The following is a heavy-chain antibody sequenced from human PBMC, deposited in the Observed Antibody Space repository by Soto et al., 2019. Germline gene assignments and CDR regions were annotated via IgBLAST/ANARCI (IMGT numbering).Heavy chain of an antibody. D-gene: IGHD4-17*01. CDR2: IKQDGSEK. Sequence: EVQLVESGGGLVQPGGSLRLSCAASGFTFSSYWMSWVRQAPGKGLEWVANIKQDGSEKYYVDSVKGRFPISRDNAKNSLYLQMNSLRAEDTAVYYCARTYGDHLRYAEYFQHWGQGTLVTVSS. V-gene: IGHV3-7*01. J-gene: IGHJ1*01. CDR3: ARTYGDHLRYAEYFQH. CDR1: GFTFSSYW.